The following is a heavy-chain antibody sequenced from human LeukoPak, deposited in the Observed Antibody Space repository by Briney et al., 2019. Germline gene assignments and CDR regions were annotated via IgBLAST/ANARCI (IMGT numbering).Heavy chain of an antibody. J-gene: IGHJ4*02. V-gene: IGHV1-69*05. CDR1: GGTFSSYA. Sequence: SSGKVSCKASGGTFSSYAISWVRQAPGQGLEWMGRIIPIFGTANYAQKFQGRVTITTDESTSTAYMELSSLRSEDTAVYYCARDSQSYYDSTGYDYWGQGTLVTVSS. CDR3: ARDSQSYYDSTGYDY. D-gene: IGHD3-22*01. CDR2: IIPIFGTA.